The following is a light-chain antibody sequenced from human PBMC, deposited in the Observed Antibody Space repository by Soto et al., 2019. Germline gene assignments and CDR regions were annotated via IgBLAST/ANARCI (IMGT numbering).Light chain of an antibody. CDR2: DAS. CDR3: QQFNSL. CDR1: QGISSA. Sequence: AIQLTQSPSSLSASVGDRVTITCRASQGISSALAWYQQKPGKAPKLLIYDASRLESGVPSRFSGSGSGTDFTLTISSLQPEDFATYYCQQFNSLFGGGTKVEIK. V-gene: IGKV1-13*02. J-gene: IGKJ4*01.